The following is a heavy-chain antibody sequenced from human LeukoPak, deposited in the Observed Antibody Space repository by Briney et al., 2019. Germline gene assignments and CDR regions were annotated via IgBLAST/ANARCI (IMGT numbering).Heavy chain of an antibody. CDR2: IYHSGNT. J-gene: IGHJ4*02. D-gene: IGHD5-12*01. Sequence: NSSETLSLTCNVSGVSISGGIYYWTWIRQLPGKGLEWIGHIYHSGNTYYNPSLKSRVTISVDTSKNQFSLKLSSVTAADTAVYYCARGARGYSGYDLALNLWGQGTLVTVSS. CDR1: GVSISGGIYY. CDR3: ARGARGYSGYDLALNL. V-gene: IGHV4-31*03.